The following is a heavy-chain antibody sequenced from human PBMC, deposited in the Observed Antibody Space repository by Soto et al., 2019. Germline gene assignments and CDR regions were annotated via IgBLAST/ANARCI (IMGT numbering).Heavy chain of an antibody. V-gene: IGHV3-9*01. CDR2: ISWNSGSI. CDR1: GFTFDDYA. Sequence: EVQLVESGGGLVQPGRSLRLSCAASGFTFDDYAMHWVRQAPGKGLEWVSGISWNSGSIGYADSVKGRFTISRDNAKNVLQLQKNSLRAEGTAWYYCAREWWAWGQGTLVTVSS. J-gene: IGHJ4*02. D-gene: IGHD2-15*01. CDR3: AREWWA.